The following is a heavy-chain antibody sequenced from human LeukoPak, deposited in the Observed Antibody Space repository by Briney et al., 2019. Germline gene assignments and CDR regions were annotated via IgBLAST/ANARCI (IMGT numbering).Heavy chain of an antibody. CDR2: IRSKANSYAT. J-gene: IGHJ6*03. D-gene: IGHD2-15*01. CDR3: TRLHGCSGGSCYSYYYYYMDV. Sequence: GGSLKLSCAASGFTFSGSAMHWVRQASGKGLEWVGRIRSKANSYATAYAAPVKGRFTISRDDSKNTAYLQMNSLKTEDTAVYYCTRLHGCSGGSCYSYYYYYMDVWGKGTTVTISS. V-gene: IGHV3-73*01. CDR1: GFTFSGSA.